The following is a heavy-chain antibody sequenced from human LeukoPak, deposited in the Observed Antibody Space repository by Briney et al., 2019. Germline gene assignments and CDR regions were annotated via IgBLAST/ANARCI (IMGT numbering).Heavy chain of an antibody. CDR3: AKVADILTGYRSRYYYMDV. V-gene: IGHV3-30*02. Sequence: PGGSLRLSCTAHEFTFSYSYMSWVRQAPGKGLEWVAFIRYDGSNKYYADSVKGRFTISRDNSKNTLYLQMNSLRAEDTAVYYCAKVADILTGYRSRYYYMDVWGKGTTVTVSS. CDR2: IRYDGSNK. D-gene: IGHD3-9*01. CDR1: EFTFSYSY. J-gene: IGHJ6*03.